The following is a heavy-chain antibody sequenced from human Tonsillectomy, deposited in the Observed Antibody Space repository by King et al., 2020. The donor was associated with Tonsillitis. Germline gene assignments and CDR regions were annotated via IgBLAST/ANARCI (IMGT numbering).Heavy chain of an antibody. CDR1: GYTFRGHY. CDR2: INPNSGDT. CDR3: AREMSGNYYAAFDF. Sequence: QLVQSGAEVKKPGASVKVSCKASGYTFRGHYMNWVRQAPGQGLEWMGWINPNSGDTNYAHKFKGRVTMTRDTSISTAYMELSRLGSDDTAVYYCAREMSGNYYAAFDFWGQGTLVTVSS. J-gene: IGHJ4*02. V-gene: IGHV1-2*02. D-gene: IGHD1-26*01.